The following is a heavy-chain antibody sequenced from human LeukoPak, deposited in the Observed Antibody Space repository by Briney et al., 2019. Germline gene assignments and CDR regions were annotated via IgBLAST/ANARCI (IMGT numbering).Heavy chain of an antibody. Sequence: SVKVSCKASGGTFSSYAISWVRQAPGQGLEWMGGIIPIFGTANYAQKFQGRVTITADESTSTAYMELSSLESEDTAVYYCARVVGATTNDLLFDYWGQGTLVTVSS. CDR2: IIPIFGTA. CDR3: ARVVGATTNDLLFDY. D-gene: IGHD1-26*01. V-gene: IGHV1-69*13. J-gene: IGHJ4*02. CDR1: GGTFSSYA.